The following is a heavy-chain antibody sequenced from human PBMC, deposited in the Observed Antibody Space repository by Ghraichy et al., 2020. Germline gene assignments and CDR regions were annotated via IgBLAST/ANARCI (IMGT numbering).Heavy chain of an antibody. Sequence: GGSLRLSCAASGFTFDDYAMHWVRQAPGKGLEWVSGISWNSGSIGYADSVKGRFTISRDNAKNSLYLQMNSLRAEDTALYYCAKDGQLGGYDHHYYYGMDVWGQGTTVTVSS. CDR1: GFTFDDYA. D-gene: IGHD5-12*01. CDR3: AKDGQLGGYDHHYYYGMDV. CDR2: ISWNSGSI. J-gene: IGHJ6*02. V-gene: IGHV3-9*01.